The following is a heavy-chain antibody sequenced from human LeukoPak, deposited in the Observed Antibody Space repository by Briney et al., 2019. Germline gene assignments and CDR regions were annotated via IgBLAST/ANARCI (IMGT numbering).Heavy chain of an antibody. V-gene: IGHV1-2*06. Sequence: ASVKVSCKASGYTFTGYYMHWVRQAPGQGLEWMGRINTNSGGTNYAQKFQGRVTMTRDTSISTAYMELSRLRSDDTAVYYCARELGYCSSTSCRPFDPWGQGTLVTVSS. D-gene: IGHD2-2*01. CDR3: ARELGYCSSTSCRPFDP. CDR2: INTNSGGT. J-gene: IGHJ5*02. CDR1: GYTFTGYY.